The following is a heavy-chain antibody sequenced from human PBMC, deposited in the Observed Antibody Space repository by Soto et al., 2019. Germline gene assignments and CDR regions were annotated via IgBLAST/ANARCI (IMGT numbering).Heavy chain of an antibody. J-gene: IGHJ4*02. V-gene: IGHV5-51*01. CDR1: GYNFASHW. CDR3: ATLAGTGSYRDLYFDN. D-gene: IGHD1-26*01. CDR2: ILPGDSYT. Sequence: GESLKISCKGSGYNFASHWIGWVRQMPGKGLEWMGIILPGDSYTTYSPSFQGQVTVSADQSISTVYLQWSSLKASDTAMYYCATLAGTGSYRDLYFDNWGQGTPVTVSS.